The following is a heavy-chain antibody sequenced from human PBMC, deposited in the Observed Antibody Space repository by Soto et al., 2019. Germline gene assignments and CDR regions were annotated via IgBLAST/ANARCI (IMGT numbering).Heavy chain of an antibody. CDR3: ARVSVDVPE. D-gene: IGHD5-12*01. V-gene: IGHV1-2*02. Sequence: QLVQSGAEVKKPGASVRVSCKTSGPTFIAYYIHWVRQAAGQGLEWMGWIDPKSGGTTYEQKFPGRVTMTTDTSINTACMDLNTLTSDDTAVYYCARVSVDVPEWGQGTLITVSS. J-gene: IGHJ4*02. CDR2: IDPKSGGT. CDR1: GPTFIAYY.